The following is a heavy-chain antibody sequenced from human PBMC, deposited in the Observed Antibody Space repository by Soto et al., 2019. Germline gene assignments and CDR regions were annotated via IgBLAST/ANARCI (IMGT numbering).Heavy chain of an antibody. CDR2: VSPVLQIT. J-gene: IGHJ6*02. CDR3: ARDHIKKLPGYGMDV. Sequence: QVQLVQSGAEVRSPGSSVKLSCKASGDIFDTYTINWVRQAPGQGLEWLGGVSPVLQITNSAQKFQGRLTFTADEGSRTAFLEVSSLRSEDTAVYYCARDHIKKLPGYGMDVWGPGTTVTVSS. CDR1: GDIFDTYT. D-gene: IGHD1-20*01. V-gene: IGHV1-69*01.